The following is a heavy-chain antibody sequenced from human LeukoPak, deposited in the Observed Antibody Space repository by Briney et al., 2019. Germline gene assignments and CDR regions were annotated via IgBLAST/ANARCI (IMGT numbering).Heavy chain of an antibody. D-gene: IGHD6-13*01. Sequence: ASVKVSCKASGYTFTSYGISWVRQAPGQGLEWMGLISGSNGNTNYAQKLQGRVTMTTDTSTSTAYMELRSLRSDDTAVYYCARYPLSYSSNWHYYFDYWGQGTLLTVSS. CDR2: ISGSNGNT. CDR3: ARYPLSYSSNWHYYFDY. CDR1: GYTFTSYG. V-gene: IGHV1-18*01. J-gene: IGHJ4*02.